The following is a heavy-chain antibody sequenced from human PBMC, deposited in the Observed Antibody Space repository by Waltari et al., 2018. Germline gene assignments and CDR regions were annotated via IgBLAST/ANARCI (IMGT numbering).Heavy chain of an antibody. CDR1: GFTFSSYA. CDR3: AKDLFITIFGVANDAFEI. Sequence: EVQLLESGGGLVQPGGSLRLSCAASGFTFSSYAMSWVRQAPGKGLEWVSAISGSGGSTYYADSVKGRFTISRDNSKNTLYLQMNSLRAEDTAGYYCAKDLFITIFGVANDAFEIWGQGTMVTVSS. V-gene: IGHV3-23*01. J-gene: IGHJ3*02. D-gene: IGHD3-3*01. CDR2: ISGSGGST.